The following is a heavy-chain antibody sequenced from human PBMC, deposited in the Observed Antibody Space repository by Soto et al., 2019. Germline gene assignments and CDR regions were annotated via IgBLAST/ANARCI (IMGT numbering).Heavy chain of an antibody. CDR3: AKREDSSRFGGLDI. J-gene: IGHJ6*02. Sequence: SETLSLTCTVSGGSITSGGYFWDWIRQPPGKGLEWIGTVHSTGGTYYSPSLRSRVTISVDTSKNLFSLKMTSAGATDTAVYFCAKREDSSRFGGLDIWGQGNAVTVSS. CDR1: GGSITSGGYF. CDR2: VHSTGGT. V-gene: IGHV4-39*01. D-gene: IGHD3-3*01.